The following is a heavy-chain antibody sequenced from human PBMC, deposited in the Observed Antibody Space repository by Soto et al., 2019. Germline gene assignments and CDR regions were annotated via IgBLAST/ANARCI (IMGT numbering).Heavy chain of an antibody. CDR3: AKDLPIVVVPAANWFDH. CDR2: TNAHSGGT. Sequence: SVKSSCRGSGFTYTSYYIHWLRQAAGQGLEWMGWTNAHSGGTEYAQKFQGRVTLTRDTYISTAYMTLRRLSAEATAVYDCAKDLPIVVVPAANWFDHWGQGTLVTVSS. D-gene: IGHD2-2*01. V-gene: IGHV1-2*02. CDR1: GFTYTSYY. J-gene: IGHJ5*02.